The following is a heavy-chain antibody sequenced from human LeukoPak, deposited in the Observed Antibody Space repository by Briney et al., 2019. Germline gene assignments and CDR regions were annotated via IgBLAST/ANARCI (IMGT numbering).Heavy chain of an antibody. J-gene: IGHJ4*02. CDR2: IYYSGST. V-gene: IGHV4-39*07. D-gene: IGHD4-17*01. CDR1: GGSISSSSYY. Sequence: SETLSLTCTVSGGSISSSSYYWGWIRQPPGKGLEWIGSIYYSGSTYYNPSLKSRVTISVDTSKNQFSLKLSSVTAADTAVYYCAREGYAVTTETGHYWGQGTLVTVSS. CDR3: AREGYAVTTETGHY.